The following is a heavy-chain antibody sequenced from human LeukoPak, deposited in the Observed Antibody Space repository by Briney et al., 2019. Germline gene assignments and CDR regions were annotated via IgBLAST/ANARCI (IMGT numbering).Heavy chain of an antibody. CDR2: IKEDGSEK. V-gene: IGHV3-7*03. CDR3: ARRGSTDY. Sequence: GGSLRLSCLASGFSFSGYWMTWVRQAPGGGMEWVANIKEDGSEKYYADFVKGRFTISRDNAKNSLELQMNSLRAEDTAVYYCARRGSTDYWGQGTLVTVSS. D-gene: IGHD2/OR15-2a*01. CDR1: GFSFSGYW. J-gene: IGHJ4*02.